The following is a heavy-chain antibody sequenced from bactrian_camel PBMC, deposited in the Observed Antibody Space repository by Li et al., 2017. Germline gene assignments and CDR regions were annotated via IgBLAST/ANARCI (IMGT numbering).Heavy chain of an antibody. CDR1: GSIYGDAC. J-gene: IGHJ4*01. Sequence: QLVESGGGLVQPGGSLRLSCGASGSIYGDACVGWLRQAPGKEREGVAAIAIGGESTYIGASVKGRFTISQDYAKNTVFLHMDNLKPEDTATYYCAATRGPLPVRLAFEEDRYNYWGQGTQVTVS. CDR3: AATRGPLPVRLAFEEDRYNY. D-gene: IGHD1*01. CDR2: IAIGGEST. V-gene: IGHV3S25*01.